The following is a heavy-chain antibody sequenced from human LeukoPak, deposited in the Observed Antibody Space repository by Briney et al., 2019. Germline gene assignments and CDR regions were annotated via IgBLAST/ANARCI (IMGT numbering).Heavy chain of an antibody. CDR2: ISSSSSYI. CDR1: GFTFSSYS. J-gene: IGHJ4*02. Sequence: GGSLRLSCAASGFTFSSYSMHWARQAPGKGLEWVSSISSSSSYIYYADSVKGRFTISRDNAKNSLYLQMNSLRAEDTAVYYCTYPRYCSSTSCHISGYSDYWGQGTLVTVSS. CDR3: TYPRYCSSTSCHISGYSDY. D-gene: IGHD2-2*02. V-gene: IGHV3-21*01.